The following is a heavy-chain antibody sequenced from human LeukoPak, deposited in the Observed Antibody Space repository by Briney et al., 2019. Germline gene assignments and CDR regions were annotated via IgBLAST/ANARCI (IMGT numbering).Heavy chain of an antibody. CDR1: GYTFTSYG. J-gene: IGHJ4*02. D-gene: IGHD6-6*01. CDR3: ARDLGYSSSSGRFDY. CDR2: ISAYNGNT. Sequence: ASVKVSCKASGYTFTSYGISWVRQAPGQGLEWMGWISAYNGNTNYAQKLQGRVTMTTDTSTSTAYMELRSLRSDDTAVYYCARDLGYSSSSGRFDYWGQGTLVTVSS. V-gene: IGHV1-18*01.